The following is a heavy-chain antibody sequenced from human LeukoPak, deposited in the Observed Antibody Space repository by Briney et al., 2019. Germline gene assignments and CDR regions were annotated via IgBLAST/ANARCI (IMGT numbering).Heavy chain of an antibody. CDR2: IRNDGRIK. D-gene: IGHD2-15*01. CDR1: RLTFSTYG. CDR3: AKVFCSGGSCYPHTFDY. Sequence: GGSLRLSCAASRLTFSTYGMHWVRQAPGKGLDWVAFIRNDGRIKYYADSVKGRFTISRDTSENTLYLQMNSLRPEDTAMYYCAKVFCSGGSCYPHTFDYWGQGILVTVSS. V-gene: IGHV3-30*02. J-gene: IGHJ4*02.